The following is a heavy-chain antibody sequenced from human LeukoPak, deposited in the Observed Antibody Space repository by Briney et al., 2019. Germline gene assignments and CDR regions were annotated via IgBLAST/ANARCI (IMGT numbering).Heavy chain of an antibody. J-gene: IGHJ6*03. CDR2: IYYSGNT. Sequence: PSETLSLTCTVSGVSISSSNSYWGWIRQPPGKGLEWIGSIYYSGNTYYNPSLKSRVTISIDTSNNQFSLKVSSVTAADTAVYYCARGEGYSYSDDYYFFYMDVWGKGTTVTVSS. CDR3: ARGEGYSYSDDYYFFYMDV. CDR1: GVSISSSNSY. D-gene: IGHD5-18*01. V-gene: IGHV4-39*07.